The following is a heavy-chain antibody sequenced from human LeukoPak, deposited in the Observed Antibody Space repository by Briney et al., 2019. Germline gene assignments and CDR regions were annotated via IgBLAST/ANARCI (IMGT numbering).Heavy chain of an antibody. D-gene: IGHD3-3*01. CDR2: ISSSSSCI. CDR3: ARVSAVSNYDFWSGYYSSSYYYGMDV. J-gene: IGHJ6*02. V-gene: IGHV3-21*01. CDR1: GFTFSSYS. Sequence: AGGSLRLSCAASGFTFSSYSMNWVRQAPGKGLEWVSSISSSSSCIYYADSVKGRFTISRDNAKNSLYLQMNSLRAEDTAVYYCARVSAVSNYDFWSGYYSSSYYYGMDVWGQGTTVTVSS.